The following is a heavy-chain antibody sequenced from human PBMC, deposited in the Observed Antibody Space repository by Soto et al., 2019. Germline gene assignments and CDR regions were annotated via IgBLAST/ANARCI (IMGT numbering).Heavy chain of an antibody. D-gene: IGHD3-22*01. J-gene: IGHJ4*02. CDR3: ARRDYYDSSAYAY. Sequence: GESLKISCKASGYSFTSYWISWVRQMPGKGLEWMGIIYPGDSDIRYSPSFQGQVTISADKSISTAYLHWSSLKASDTAMYYCARRDYYDSSAYAYWGQGTMVTVSS. V-gene: IGHV5-51*01. CDR2: IYPGDSDI. CDR1: GYSFTSYW.